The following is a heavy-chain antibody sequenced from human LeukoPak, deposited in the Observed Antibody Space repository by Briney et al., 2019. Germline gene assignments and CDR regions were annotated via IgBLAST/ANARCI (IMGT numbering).Heavy chain of an antibody. CDR3: ARDAVTPSGY. CDR2: IYYSGST. D-gene: IGHD4-17*01. J-gene: IGHJ4*02. V-gene: IGHV4-30-4*08. Sequence: SETLSLXCTVSGGSISSGDYYWIWIRQPPGKGLEWIGYIYYSGSTYYNPSLKSRVTISVDTSKNQFSLKLSSVTAADTAVHYCARDAVTPSGYWGQGTLVTVSS. CDR1: GGSISSGDYY.